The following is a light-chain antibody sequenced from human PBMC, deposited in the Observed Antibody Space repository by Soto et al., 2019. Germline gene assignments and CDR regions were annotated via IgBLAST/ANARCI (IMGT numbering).Light chain of an antibody. CDR2: GAS. CDR3: QQYGSSPRT. J-gene: IGKJ1*01. V-gene: IGKV3-20*01. Sequence: IGLTPSPGTLSLSPGERATLSCRASQSVSSSYLAWCQQKPGQAPRLLIYGASSRATGIPDRFSGSGSGTDFTLTISRLEPEDFAGYYCQQYGSSPRTFGQGTKVDIK. CDR1: QSVSSSY.